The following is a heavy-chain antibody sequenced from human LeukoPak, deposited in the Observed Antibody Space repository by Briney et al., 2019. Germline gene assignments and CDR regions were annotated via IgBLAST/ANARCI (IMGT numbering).Heavy chain of an antibody. V-gene: IGHV4-39*01. D-gene: IGHD3-10*01. J-gene: IGHJ5*02. Sequence: SETLSLTCTVSGGSISSSSYYWGWIRQPPGKGLEWIGSIYYSGSTYYNPSLKSRVTISVDASKNQFSLKLSSVTAADTAVYYCARRLLGGGFGAPYNWFDPWGQGTLVTVSS. CDR1: GGSISSSSYY. CDR3: ARRLLGGGFGAPYNWFDP. CDR2: IYYSGST.